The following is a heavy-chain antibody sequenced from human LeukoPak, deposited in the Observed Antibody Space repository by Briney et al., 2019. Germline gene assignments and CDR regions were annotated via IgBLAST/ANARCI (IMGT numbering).Heavy chain of an antibody. CDR1: SGSITDHH. J-gene: IGHJ6*02. V-gene: IGHV4-59*08. CDR2: IYYDGST. Sequence: SETLSLTCTVSSGSITDHHWSWIRQPPGKGLEWIGYIYYDGSTNYNPSLKSRVTISVDTSKTQFSLNLRSVTAADTAVYYCARQGAVSGTYHYYALDVWGQGTMVTVSS. CDR3: ARQGAVSGTYHYYALDV. D-gene: IGHD1/OR15-1a*01.